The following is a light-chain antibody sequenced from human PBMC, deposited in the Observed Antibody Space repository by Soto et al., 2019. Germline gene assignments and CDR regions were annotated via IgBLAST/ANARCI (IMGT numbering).Light chain of an antibody. V-gene: IGLV1-51*01. Sequence: QSVLTQPPSVSAAPGQKVTVSCPGSRSNIGNNYVSWYQHLPGTAPKLHIYDNDKRPSGIPDRFSASKSGTSATLGITGLQTGDEADYYCEAWDSSLSAGVFGGGTKVTVL. CDR2: DND. CDR3: EAWDSSLSAGV. CDR1: RSNIGNNY. J-gene: IGLJ3*02.